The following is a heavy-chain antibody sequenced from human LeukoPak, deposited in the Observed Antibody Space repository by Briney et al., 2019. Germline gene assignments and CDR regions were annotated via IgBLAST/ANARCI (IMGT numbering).Heavy chain of an antibody. CDR3: ARSASFSGWYYFDY. CDR1: RYSFSSYW. D-gene: IGHD6-19*01. CDR2: IYPGDSDT. V-gene: IGHV5-51*01. Sequence: GESLRICCTGSRYSFSSYWIGWVRQMPGKGLECMGIIYPGDSDTRYSPSFQGQVTISADKSISTAYLQWSSLKASDTAMYYCARSASFSGWYYFDYWGQGTLVTVSS. J-gene: IGHJ4*02.